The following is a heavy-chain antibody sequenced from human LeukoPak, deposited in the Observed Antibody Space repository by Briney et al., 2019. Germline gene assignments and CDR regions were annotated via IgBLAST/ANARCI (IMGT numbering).Heavy chain of an antibody. Sequence: PSETLSLTCTVSGGSISSSSYYWGWIRQPPGKGLEWIGSIYYSGSTYYNPSLKSRVTISVDTSKNQFSLKLSSVTAADTAVYYCARAIVVVPASTYYHYYMDVWGKGTTVTVSS. CDR2: IYYSGST. V-gene: IGHV4-39*01. D-gene: IGHD2-2*01. CDR3: ARAIVVVPASTYYHYYMDV. CDR1: GGSISSSSYY. J-gene: IGHJ6*03.